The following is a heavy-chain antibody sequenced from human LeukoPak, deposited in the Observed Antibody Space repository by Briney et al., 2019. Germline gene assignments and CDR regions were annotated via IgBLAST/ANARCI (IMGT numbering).Heavy chain of an antibody. J-gene: IGHJ5*02. CDR1: GYNFGSYW. D-gene: IGHD3-9*01. V-gene: IGHV5-51*01. CDR2: IYPGDSDT. Sequence: GESLKVSCKGSGYNFGSYWIAWVRQVPGKGLEWMGIIYPGDSDTEYSPSFQGQVTISTDRSIRTAYLQWSSLKASDTAMYYCARGYFDFPINWFDPWGQGTLVTVSS. CDR3: ARGYFDFPINWFDP.